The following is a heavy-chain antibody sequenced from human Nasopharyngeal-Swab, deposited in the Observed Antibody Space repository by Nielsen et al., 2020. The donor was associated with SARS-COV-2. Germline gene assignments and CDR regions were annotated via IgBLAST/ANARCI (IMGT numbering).Heavy chain of an antibody. CDR1: GGSFTGFY. CDR2: INHNERT. D-gene: IGHD5-24*01. V-gene: IGHV4-34*01. CDR3: ASAGRVGDAYTGLDV. Sequence: SETLSLTCSVSGGSFTGFYWNWIRQPPGKGLEWIGEINHNERTNYNPSLKSRVTMSVDTSTNQVSLKLNSLTATDTAVYYCASAGRVGDAYTGLDVWGQGTTVTVSS. J-gene: IGHJ6*02.